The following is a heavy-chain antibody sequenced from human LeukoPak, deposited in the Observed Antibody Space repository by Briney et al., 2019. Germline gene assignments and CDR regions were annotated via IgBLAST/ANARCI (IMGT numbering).Heavy chain of an antibody. Sequence: SETLSLTCAVIGGSFNGYSWTWLRKAPGKGLEWIGDIDHGGNTRYTPSLKSRLIISVDTSNQQFSLNLRSATAADTAVYYCARLEGTSWTGFWLDPWGQGTMVTVSS. D-gene: IGHD3/OR15-3a*01. J-gene: IGHJ5*02. CDR3: ARLEGTSWTGFWLDP. V-gene: IGHV4-34*01. CDR2: IDHGGNT. CDR1: GGSFNGYS.